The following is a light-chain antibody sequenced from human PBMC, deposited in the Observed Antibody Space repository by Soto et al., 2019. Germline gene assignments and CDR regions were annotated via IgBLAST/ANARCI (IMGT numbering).Light chain of an antibody. V-gene: IGKV3-20*01. J-gene: IGKJ4*01. Sequence: EIVLTQSPGTLSLSPGERATLSCRASQSVSSSYLAWYQQKPGQAPRLLIYGASSRATGIPDRFSGSGSGTDFTLTISRLEPEDFAVYYCQQYGSSPRVLTFGGGTKVEIK. CDR1: QSVSSSY. CDR3: QQYGSSPRVLT. CDR2: GAS.